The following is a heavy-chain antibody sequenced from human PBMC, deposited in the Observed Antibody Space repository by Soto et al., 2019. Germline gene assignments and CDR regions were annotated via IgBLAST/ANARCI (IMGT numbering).Heavy chain of an antibody. Sequence: VQLVESGGGLVQPGGSLRLSCAASGFPFSSYAMNWVRQAPGKGLEWVSYSSGSGSSIYYADSVKGRFTISRDNAKNSLYLQMNSLRAEDTAVYYCARLGYCSGSSCYIPFDYWGQGTLVTVSS. D-gene: IGHD2-2*02. CDR3: ARLGYCSGSSCYIPFDY. V-gene: IGHV3-48*03. CDR1: GFPFSSYA. J-gene: IGHJ4*02. CDR2: SSGSGSSI.